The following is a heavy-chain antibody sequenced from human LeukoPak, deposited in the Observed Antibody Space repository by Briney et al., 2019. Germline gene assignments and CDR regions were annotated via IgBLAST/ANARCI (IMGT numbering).Heavy chain of an antibody. J-gene: IGHJ6*04. CDR2: TYYSSRWYN. Sequence: QTLSLTCAISGDSVSSNSAAWNWIRQSPSRGLEWLGRTYYSSRWYNDYAVSVKSRITINPDTSKNQFSLQLNSVTPEDTAVHYCARETYGDYYYYYGMDVWGKGTTVTVSS. V-gene: IGHV6-1*01. D-gene: IGHD4-17*01. CDR1: GDSVSSNSAA. CDR3: ARETYGDYYYYYGMDV.